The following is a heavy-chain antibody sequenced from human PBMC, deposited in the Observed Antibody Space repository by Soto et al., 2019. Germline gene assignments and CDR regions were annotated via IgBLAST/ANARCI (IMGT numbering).Heavy chain of an antibody. D-gene: IGHD3-10*01. Sequence: PSETMSLICSVSDGYISSGVYYWGRIRQPPGKGLEWIGSMFHSGRTYQNPSLKSRVIISVDTSTNHFSLKLRSVTAADTAVYFCARHNYASGFFDRWGQGTLVTVSS. CDR2: MFHSGRT. CDR1: DGYISSGVYY. CDR3: ARHNYASGFFDR. V-gene: IGHV4-39*01. J-gene: IGHJ4*02.